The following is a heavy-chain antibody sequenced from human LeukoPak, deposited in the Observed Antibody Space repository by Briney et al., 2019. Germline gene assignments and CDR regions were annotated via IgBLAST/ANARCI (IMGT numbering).Heavy chain of an antibody. CDR2: IRPSGDNT. V-gene: IGHV3-23*01. J-gene: IGHJ3*02. CDR3: ARDYRRWLPRGAFDI. CDR1: GFTFSSYD. D-gene: IGHD5-24*01. Sequence: RGSLRLSCAASGFTFSSYDMTWVRQAPGRGLEWVSSIRPSGDNTYYGDSVKGRFTISRDNAKNSLYLQMNSLRAEDTALYYCARDYRRWLPRGAFDIWGQGTMVTVSS.